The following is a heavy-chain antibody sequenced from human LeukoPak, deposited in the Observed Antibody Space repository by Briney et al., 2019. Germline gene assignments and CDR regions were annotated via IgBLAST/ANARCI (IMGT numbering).Heavy chain of an antibody. Sequence: GGSLRLSCAASGFTFSGCCMHWVRQAPGKGLEWVAFIWYDGRDKYYADSVKGQLTISRDNSKNTLYLQMNSLRAEDTAVYYCAKDPYSYGSYFDYWGQGTLVTVSS. CDR1: GFTFSGCC. CDR2: IWYDGRDK. J-gene: IGHJ4*02. CDR3: AKDPYSYGSYFDY. V-gene: IGHV3-30*02. D-gene: IGHD5-18*01.